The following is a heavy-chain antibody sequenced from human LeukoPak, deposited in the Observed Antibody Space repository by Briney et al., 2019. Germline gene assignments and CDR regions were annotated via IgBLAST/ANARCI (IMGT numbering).Heavy chain of an antibody. CDR3: ATIKRGSIFGYFDF. Sequence: SETLSLTCTVSGGSISSHYWSWIRQPPGKGLEWIAYLFDSVSTKDNPSLQSRLTLSADTSKNQFSLRLSSVTAADTAVYYCATIKRGSIFGYFDFWGQGIKVTVSS. J-gene: IGHJ4*02. V-gene: IGHV4-59*11. D-gene: IGHD5-18*01. CDR2: LFDSVST. CDR1: GGSISSHY.